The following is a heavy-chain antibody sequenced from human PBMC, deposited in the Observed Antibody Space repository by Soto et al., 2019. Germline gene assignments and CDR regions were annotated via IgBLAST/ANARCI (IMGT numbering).Heavy chain of an antibody. V-gene: IGHV4-59*08. Sequence: PSETLSLTCTVSGGSISSYYWSWIRQPPGKGLEWIGYIYYSGSTNYNPSLKSRVTISVDTSKNQFSLKLSSVTAADTAVYYCARLQSLRTWDFDPWGQGTLVTVSS. CDR1: GGSISSYY. D-gene: IGHD1-1*01. J-gene: IGHJ5*02. CDR2: IYYSGST. CDR3: ARLQSLRTWDFDP.